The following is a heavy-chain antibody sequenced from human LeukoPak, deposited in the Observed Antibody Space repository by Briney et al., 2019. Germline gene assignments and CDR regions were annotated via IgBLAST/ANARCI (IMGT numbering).Heavy chain of an antibody. Sequence: PSETLSLTCTVSGGSISSSSYYWGWIRQPPGKGLEWIGSIYYSGSTYYNPSLKSRVTLSVDTSKNQFSLKLSSVTAADTAVYYCARVSSAVAGTGNDYWGQGTLVTVSS. CDR1: GGSISSSSYY. CDR3: ARVSSAVAGTGNDY. CDR2: IYYSGST. D-gene: IGHD6-19*01. J-gene: IGHJ4*02. V-gene: IGHV4-39*01.